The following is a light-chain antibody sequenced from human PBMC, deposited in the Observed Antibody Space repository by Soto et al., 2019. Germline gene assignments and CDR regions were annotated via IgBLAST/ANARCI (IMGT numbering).Light chain of an antibody. CDR1: QDISSY. CDR2: AVS. V-gene: IGKV1-9*01. J-gene: IGKJ4*01. Sequence: DIQLTQSPSFLSASVEDRVTITCRTSQDISSYLAWYQLKPRKAPQLLISAVSTLQRGVPASVSGSGSGTEIALTSSSLQPEDFETYYCQQLKSYPLSFGGGTKVEI. CDR3: QQLKSYPLS.